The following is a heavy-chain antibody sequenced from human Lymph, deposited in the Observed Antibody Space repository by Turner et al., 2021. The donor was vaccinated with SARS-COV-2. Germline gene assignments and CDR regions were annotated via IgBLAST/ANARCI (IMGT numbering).Heavy chain of an antibody. J-gene: IGHJ6*02. Sequence: QVQLQESDPGLVRPSETLSLTCTVSGVSISSQSWSWIRQSPGRGLEWIGYFYKIGSIDYNPTLRSRVTISVDTSKNQLSLNLISMTAADTAVYYCARHQGSTSGYDHGMNVWGQGTAVIVSS. CDR3: ARHQGSTSGYDHGMNV. V-gene: IGHV4-59*08. CDR1: GVSISSQS. D-gene: IGHD1-1*01. CDR2: FYKIGSI.